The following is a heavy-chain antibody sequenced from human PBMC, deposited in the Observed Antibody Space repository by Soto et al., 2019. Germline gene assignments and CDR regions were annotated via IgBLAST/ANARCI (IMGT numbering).Heavy chain of an antibody. V-gene: IGHV3-30*18. CDR2: VSYDGSNK. J-gene: IGHJ4*02. D-gene: IGHD2-15*01. CDR3: AKDLGYCRGGSCYSEGYFAS. Sequence: GGSLRLSCAASGFTFSSYGRHWVRQAPGKGLEWVALVSYDGSNKNYAASVKGRFAISRDNFKNTLYLQMNTLRTEDAAVYYCAKDLGYCRGGSCYSEGYFASGGQGALVTVPS. CDR1: GFTFSSYG.